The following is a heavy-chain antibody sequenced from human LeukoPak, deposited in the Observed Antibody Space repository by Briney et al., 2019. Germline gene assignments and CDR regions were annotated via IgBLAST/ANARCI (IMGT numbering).Heavy chain of an antibody. V-gene: IGHV1-69*13. CDR1: GGTFSSYA. CDR3: ARDSIAARPIAFDI. Sequence: GASVKVSCKASGGTFSSYAISWVRQAPGQGLEWMGGIIPIFGTANYAQKFQGRVTITADESTSTAYMELSSLRSEDTAVYYCARDSIAARPIAFDIWGQGTMVTVSS. CDR2: IIPIFGTA. J-gene: IGHJ3*02. D-gene: IGHD6-6*01.